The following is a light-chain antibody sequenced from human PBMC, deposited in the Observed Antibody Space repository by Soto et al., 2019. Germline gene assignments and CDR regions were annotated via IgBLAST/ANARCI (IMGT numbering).Light chain of an antibody. Sequence: EIELTQSPGTLSLSPGERATLSCRASQSVSSSYLAWYQQKPGQAPRLLIYGASSRATGIPDRFSGSGSGTDFNLTISRLEPEDFAVYYCQQYGSSPWTFGQGTKVDIK. CDR3: QQYGSSPWT. CDR2: GAS. J-gene: IGKJ1*01. V-gene: IGKV3-20*01. CDR1: QSVSSSY.